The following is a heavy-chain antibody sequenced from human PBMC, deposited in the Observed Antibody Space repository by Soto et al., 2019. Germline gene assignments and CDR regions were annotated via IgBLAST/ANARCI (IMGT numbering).Heavy chain of an antibody. J-gene: IGHJ6*02. V-gene: IGHV5-51*01. CDR3: ARHPPYYYDSSGYYAPYYGMDV. CDR1: GYSFTSYW. Sequence: GESLKISCKGSGYSFTSYWIGWVRQMPGKGLEWMGIIYPGDSDTRYSPSFQGQVTISADKSISTAYLQWSSLKASDTAMYYCARHPPYYYDSSGYYAPYYGMDVWGQGTTVTVSS. D-gene: IGHD3-22*01. CDR2: IYPGDSDT.